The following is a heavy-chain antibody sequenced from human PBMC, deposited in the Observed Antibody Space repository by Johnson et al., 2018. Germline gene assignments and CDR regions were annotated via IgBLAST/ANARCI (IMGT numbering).Heavy chain of an antibody. D-gene: IGHD2-21*02. Sequence: EVQLVESGGGLVQXGRSLRLFCAVSGFSFDDYAMHWVRQAPGKGLEWVSGITWNSGSIGKADSVKGRFTIPRDNAKNSLYLQMNSLRAEDTALYYCTKAAECGGDCYSASAFDIWGQGTMVTVSS. CDR2: ITWNSGSI. CDR3: TKAAECGGDCYSASAFDI. V-gene: IGHV3-9*01. CDR1: GFSFDDYA. J-gene: IGHJ3*02.